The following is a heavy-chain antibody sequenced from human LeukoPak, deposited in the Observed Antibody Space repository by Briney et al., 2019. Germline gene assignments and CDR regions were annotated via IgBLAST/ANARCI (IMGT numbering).Heavy chain of an antibody. CDR1: GFTFSSYS. CDR3: ARGGITMIVVVNDAFDI. Sequence: PGGSLRLSCAASGFTFSSYSMNWVRQAPGKGLEWVSYISSSSSTIYYADSVKGRFTISRDNAKNSLYLQMNSLRDEDTAVYYCARGGITMIVVVNDAFDIWGQATMVTVSS. J-gene: IGHJ3*02. D-gene: IGHD3-22*01. V-gene: IGHV3-48*02. CDR2: ISSSSSTI.